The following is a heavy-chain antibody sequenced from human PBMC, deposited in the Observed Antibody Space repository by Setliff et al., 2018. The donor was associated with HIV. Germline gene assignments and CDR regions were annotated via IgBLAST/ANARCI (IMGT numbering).Heavy chain of an antibody. CDR1: GFTFSNYD. CDR2: IWYDGTNK. V-gene: IGHV3-33*06. J-gene: IGHJ3*02. CDR3: AKAHFGYTYVHRVSWGSDAFDI. D-gene: IGHD5-18*01. Sequence: GGSLRLSCAASGFTFSNYDIHWVRQAPGKGLEWVAVIWYDGTNKYYADSVKGRFTISRDNSKNTLYLQMNSLRAEDTAVYYCAKAHFGYTYVHRVSWGSDAFDIWGQGTMVTVSS.